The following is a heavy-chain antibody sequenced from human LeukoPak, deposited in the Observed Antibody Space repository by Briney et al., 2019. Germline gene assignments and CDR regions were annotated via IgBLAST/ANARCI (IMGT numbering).Heavy chain of an antibody. CDR3: ARSYGAFQGATYYYYGMDV. J-gene: IGHJ6*02. V-gene: IGHV7-4-1*02. Sequence: ASVKVSCKASGYTFTNYGLSWVRQAPGQGLEWMGWINTNTGNPKSAQGFTERFVFSLDASVSTAYLQISSLKAADTAVYYCARSYGAFQGATYYYYGMDVWGQGTTVTVSS. CDR2: INTNTGNP. CDR1: GYTFTNYG. D-gene: IGHD3-10*01.